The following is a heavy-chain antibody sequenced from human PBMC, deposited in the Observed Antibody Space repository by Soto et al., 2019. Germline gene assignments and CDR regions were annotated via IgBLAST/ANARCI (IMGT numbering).Heavy chain of an antibody. Sequence: PGGSLRLSCAASGFTLSRYWMHWVRQAPGKGLVWVSHINTDGSSTTYADSVKGRFAISRDNAKNTLYLQMNSLRAEDTAVYYCARTGYYYDTRGCDFDYWGQGTLVTVSS. D-gene: IGHD3-22*01. V-gene: IGHV3-74*01. CDR1: GFTLSRYW. CDR3: ARTGYYYDTRGCDFDY. J-gene: IGHJ4*02. CDR2: INTDGSST.